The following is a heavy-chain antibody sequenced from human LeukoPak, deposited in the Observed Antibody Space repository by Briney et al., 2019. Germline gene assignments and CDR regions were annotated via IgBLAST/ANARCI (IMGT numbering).Heavy chain of an antibody. J-gene: IGHJ6*02. CDR3: ARGNDYGDYSFVLDYYYYGMDV. CDR1: GYTFTGYY. D-gene: IGHD4-17*01. V-gene: IGHV1-2*02. CDR2: INPNSSGT. Sequence: ASVKVSCKASGYTFTGYYMHWVREAPGQGLEWMGWINPNSSGTNYAQKFHGRVTMTRDTSISTAYMELSRLRSDDTAVCYCARGNDYGDYSFVLDYYYYGMDVWGQGTTVTVSS.